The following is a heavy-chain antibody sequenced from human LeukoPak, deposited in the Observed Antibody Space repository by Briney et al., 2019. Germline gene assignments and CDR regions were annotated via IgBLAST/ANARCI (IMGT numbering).Heavy chain of an antibody. J-gene: IGHJ4*02. Sequence: PGGSLRLSCAASGLTFISYWLRWVRQAPGRGLEWVANIKQDGSEKYYVDSVKGRFTISRDNAKNSLYLQMNSLRAEDTAVYYCARENPYSSSSPMWYWGQGTLVTVSS. CDR3: ARENPYSSSSPMWY. V-gene: IGHV3-7*01. CDR1: GLTFISYW. D-gene: IGHD6-6*01. CDR2: IKQDGSEK.